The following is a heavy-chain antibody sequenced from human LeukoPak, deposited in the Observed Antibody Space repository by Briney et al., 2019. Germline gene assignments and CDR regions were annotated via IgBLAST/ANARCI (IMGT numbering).Heavy chain of an antibody. D-gene: IGHD6-13*01. V-gene: IGHV4-38-2*01. Sequence: ASETLSLTCAVSGYSISSGYYWGWIRQPPGKGLEWIGSIYHSGSTYYNPSLKSRVTISVDTSKNQFSLKLSSVTAADTAVYYCARLGYPNWFDPWGQGTLVTVSS. J-gene: IGHJ5*02. CDR2: IYHSGST. CDR3: ARLGYPNWFDP. CDR1: GYSISSGYY.